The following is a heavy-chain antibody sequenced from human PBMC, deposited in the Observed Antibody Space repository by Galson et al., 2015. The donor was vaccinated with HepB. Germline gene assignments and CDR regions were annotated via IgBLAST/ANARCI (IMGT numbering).Heavy chain of an antibody. J-gene: IGHJ3*02. CDR3: AKDIRQWLAAQAFDI. CDR2: ISWNSGSI. CDR1: GFTFDDYA. D-gene: IGHD6-19*01. Sequence: SLRLSCAASGFTFDDYAMHWVRQAPGKGLEWVSGISWNSGSIGYADSVKGRFTISRDNAKNSLYLQMNSLRAEDTALYYCAKDIRQWLAAQAFDIWGQGTMVTVSS. V-gene: IGHV3-9*01.